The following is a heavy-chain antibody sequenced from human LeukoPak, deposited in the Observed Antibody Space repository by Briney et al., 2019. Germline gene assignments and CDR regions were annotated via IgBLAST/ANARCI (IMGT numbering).Heavy chain of an antibody. J-gene: IGHJ5*02. V-gene: IGHV1-69*06. CDR1: VGTFSIYA. Sequence: SVTVSCKSSVGTFSIYAISWVRQAPAQGLEWMGRIIPIYGTANNAHKFQGRVTITPDKATSTAYMELSSRRSEDRAVYYGPRVWSCNSLGSWFDPWGQGPLVTVSS. D-gene: IGHD3-3*01. CDR3: PRVWSCNSLGSWFDP. CDR2: IIPIYGTA.